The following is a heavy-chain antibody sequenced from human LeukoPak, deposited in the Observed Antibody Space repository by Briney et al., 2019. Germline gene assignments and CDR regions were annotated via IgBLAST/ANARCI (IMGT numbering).Heavy chain of an antibody. CDR3: ARIGGSTGMRYFDY. V-gene: IGHV4-61*02. Sequence: SETLSLTCTVSGGSISSSAYFWSWIRQPAGKGLEWIGRIYSGGSTNYNPFLRSRVTISVDTSKNQFPLKLSSVAAADTAIYYCARIGGSTGMRYFDYWGQGTQVTVAS. CDR1: GGSISSSAYF. J-gene: IGHJ4*02. CDR2: IYSGGST. D-gene: IGHD5-18*01.